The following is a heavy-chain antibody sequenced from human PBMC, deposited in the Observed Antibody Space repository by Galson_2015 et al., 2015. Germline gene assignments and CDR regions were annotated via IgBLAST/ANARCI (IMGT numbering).Heavy chain of an antibody. D-gene: IGHD3-10*01. CDR1: GFTFSSYW. CDR3: ATAAGSGSYYAWYFDY. CDR2: ITSDGSST. J-gene: IGHJ4*02. Sequence: SLRLSCAASGFTFSSYWMHWVRQAPGKGLVWVSRITSDGSSTSYADSVKGRFTISRDNAKNTLYLQMNSLRAEDTAVYYCATAAGSGSYYAWYFDYWGQGTLVTVSS. V-gene: IGHV3-74*01.